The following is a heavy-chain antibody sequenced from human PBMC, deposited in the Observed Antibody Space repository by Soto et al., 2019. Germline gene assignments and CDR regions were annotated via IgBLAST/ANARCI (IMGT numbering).Heavy chain of an antibody. CDR3: ARKRITMVRGLHNWFDP. CDR2: INAGNGNT. D-gene: IGHD3-10*01. J-gene: IGHJ5*02. Sequence: ASVKVSCKASGYTFTSYAMHWVRQAPGQMLEWMGWINAGNGNTKYSQKFQGRVTIARDTSASTAYMELSSLRSEDTAVYYCARKRITMVRGLHNWFDPWGQGTLVTVSS. CDR1: GYTFTSYA. V-gene: IGHV1-3*01.